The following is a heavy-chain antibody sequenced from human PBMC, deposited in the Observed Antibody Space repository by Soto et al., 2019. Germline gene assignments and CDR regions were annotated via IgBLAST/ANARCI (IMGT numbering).Heavy chain of an antibody. J-gene: IGHJ5*02. Sequence: GGSLRLSCAASGFTFSSYAMSWVRQAPGKGLEWVSAISGSGGSTYYADSVKGRFIISRDNSKNTLYLQMNSLRAEDTAVYYCAKDRNAGYGSGSYNWFDPWGQGTLVTVSS. CDR3: AKDRNAGYGSGSYNWFDP. D-gene: IGHD3-10*01. CDR2: ISGSGGST. CDR1: GFTFSSYA. V-gene: IGHV3-23*01.